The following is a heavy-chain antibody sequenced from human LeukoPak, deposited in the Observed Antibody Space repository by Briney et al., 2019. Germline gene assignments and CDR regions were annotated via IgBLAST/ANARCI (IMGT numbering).Heavy chain of an antibody. CDR2: IYYSGST. J-gene: IGHJ6*02. CDR1: GGSISGYY. CDR3: ARRSATRGCYYGMDV. Sequence: SETLSLTCTVSGGSISGYYWSWIRQPPGKGLEYIGYIYYSGSTNYNPSLKSRVTISVDTSKSQFSLQMRSVTAADTAVYYCARRSATRGCYYGMDVWGQGTTVTVSS. D-gene: IGHD1-26*01. V-gene: IGHV4-59*08.